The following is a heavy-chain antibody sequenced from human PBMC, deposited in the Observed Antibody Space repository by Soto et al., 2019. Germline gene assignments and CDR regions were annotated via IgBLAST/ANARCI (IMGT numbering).Heavy chain of an antibody. J-gene: IGHJ6*02. V-gene: IGHV1-69*13. D-gene: IGHD6-6*01. CDR1: GGTFSSYA. CDR3: ARPDVFIAAREHYYYGMDV. CDR2: IIPIFGTA. Sequence: ASVKVSCKASGGTFSSYAISWVRQAPGQGLEWMGGIIPIFGTANYAQKFQGRVTITADESTSTACMELSSLRSEDTAVYYCARPDVFIAAREHYYYGMDVWGQGTTVTVSS.